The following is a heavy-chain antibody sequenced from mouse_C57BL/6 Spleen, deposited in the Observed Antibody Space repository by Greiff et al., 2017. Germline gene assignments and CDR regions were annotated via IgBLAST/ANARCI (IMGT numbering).Heavy chain of an antibody. V-gene: IGHV1-63*01. CDR1: GYTFTNYW. Sequence: QVQLKQSGAELVRPGTSVKMSCKASGYTFTNYWIGWAKQRPGHGLEWIGDIYPGGGYTNYNEKFKGKATLTADKSSSTAYMQFSRLTSEDSAIYYSASYSNPYAMDYWGQGTSVTVSS. J-gene: IGHJ4*01. CDR2: IYPGGGYT. D-gene: IGHD2-5*01. CDR3: ASYSNPYAMDY.